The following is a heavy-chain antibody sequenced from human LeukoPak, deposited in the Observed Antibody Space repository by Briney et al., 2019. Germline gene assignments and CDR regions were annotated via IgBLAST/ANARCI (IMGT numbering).Heavy chain of an antibody. D-gene: IGHD2-2*03. J-gene: IGHJ2*01. CDR2: IKQDGRER. CDR1: GFTFSSYW. V-gene: IGHV3-7*04. CDR3: ARDGYPFDL. Sequence: GGSLRLSCAASGFTFSSYWMSWVRQAPGKGLEWVANIKQDGRERYYVDSVKGRFTISRDNAKNSLYLQMSSLRVEDTAVYYCARDGYPFDLWGRGILVTVSS.